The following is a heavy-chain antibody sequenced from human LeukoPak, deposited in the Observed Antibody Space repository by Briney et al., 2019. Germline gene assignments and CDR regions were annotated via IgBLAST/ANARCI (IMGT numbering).Heavy chain of an antibody. D-gene: IGHD6-19*01. CDR1: GGSISRYY. V-gene: IGHV4-4*07. CDR3: ARGKVVAGTPGQNSWDY. J-gene: IGHJ4*02. CDR2: IHTSGST. Sequence: PSETLSLTCTVSGGSISRYYWSWIRQPAGKGLEWIGRIHTSGSTNYNPSLKSRITMSVDTSKNQFSLKLSSVTAADTAVYYCARGKVVAGTPGQNSWDYWGQGTLVTVSS.